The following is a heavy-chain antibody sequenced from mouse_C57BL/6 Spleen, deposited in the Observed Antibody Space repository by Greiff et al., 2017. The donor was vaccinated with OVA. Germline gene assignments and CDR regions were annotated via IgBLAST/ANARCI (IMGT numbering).Heavy chain of an antibody. D-gene: IGHD2-4*01. CDR2: IWSGGST. V-gene: IGHV2-2*01. Sequence: QVQLKESGPGLVQPSQSLSITCTVSGFSLTSYGVHWVRQSPGKGLEWLGVIWSGGSTDYNAAFISSLSISKDNSKSQVFFKMNSLQADDTAIYYCARGDDYDVVDYWGQGTTLTVSS. CDR1: GFSLTSYG. CDR3: ARGDDYDVVDY. J-gene: IGHJ2*01.